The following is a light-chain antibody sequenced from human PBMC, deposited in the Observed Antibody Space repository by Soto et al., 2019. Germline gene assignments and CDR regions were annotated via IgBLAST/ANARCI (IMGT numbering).Light chain of an antibody. CDR1: QSVSSN. CDR3: QQYNNWPPIT. Sequence: EIVMTQSPATLSVSPGERATLSCRASQSVSSNLAWYQQKPGQAPRLLIYGASTRATRIPARFSGSGSGTEFSLTISSRQSEDFAVYYCQQYNNWPPITFGQGTRLEIK. J-gene: IGKJ5*01. CDR2: GAS. V-gene: IGKV3-15*01.